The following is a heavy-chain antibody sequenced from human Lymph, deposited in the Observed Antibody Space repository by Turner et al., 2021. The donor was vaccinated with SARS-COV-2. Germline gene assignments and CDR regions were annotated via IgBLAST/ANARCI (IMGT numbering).Heavy chain of an antibody. CDR3: ARVLPYGDYFDY. D-gene: IGHD4-17*01. CDR2: IYSGGST. CDR1: GFTVSSNY. Sequence: EVQLVETGGGLIQPWGSLRLSCATSGFTVSSNYMTWVRQGPGKGLEWVSLIYSGGSTYYADSVKGRFTISRDNSKNTLYLQMNSLRADDTAVYYCARVLPYGDYFDYWGQGTLVTVSS. J-gene: IGHJ4*02. V-gene: IGHV3-53*02.